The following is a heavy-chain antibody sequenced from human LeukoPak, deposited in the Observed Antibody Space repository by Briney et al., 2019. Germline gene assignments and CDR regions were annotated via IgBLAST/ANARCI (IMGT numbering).Heavy chain of an antibody. CDR1: GGTFSSYT. V-gene: IGHV1-69*02. J-gene: IGHJ4*02. CDR3: ARGYLSGYDVGYFDY. Sequence: SVKVSCKASGGTFSSYTISWVRQAPGQGLEWTGRIIPILGIANYAQKFQGRVTITADKSTSTAYMELSSLRSEDTAVYYCARGYLSGYDVGYFDYWGQGTLVTVSS. CDR2: IIPILGIA. D-gene: IGHD3-3*01.